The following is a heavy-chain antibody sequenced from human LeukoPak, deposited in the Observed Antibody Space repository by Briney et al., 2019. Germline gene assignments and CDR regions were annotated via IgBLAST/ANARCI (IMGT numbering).Heavy chain of an antibody. CDR1: GYTFTSYY. CDR2: INPSGGST. Sequence: ASVKVSCKASGYTFTSYYMHWVRQAPGQGLEWMGIINPSGGSTSYAQKFQGRVTMTRDMSTSTVYMELSSLRSEDTAVYYCARAGGLRAFDYWGQGTLVTASS. CDR3: ARAGGLRAFDY. D-gene: IGHD3-16*01. V-gene: IGHV1-46*01. J-gene: IGHJ4*02.